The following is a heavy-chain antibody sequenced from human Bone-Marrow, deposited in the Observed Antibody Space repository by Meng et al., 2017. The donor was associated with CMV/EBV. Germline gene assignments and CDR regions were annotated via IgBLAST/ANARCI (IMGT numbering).Heavy chain of an antibody. CDR2: INWSGTST. J-gene: IGHJ1*01. Sequence: GGSLRLSCAASGFTFDDHGMAWARQVPGKGLEWVSGINWSGTSTGYADSVKGRVTISRDNAKNSVFLQMTSLRAEDSASYFCARGGGSDFREFYQNWGQGTLVTVSS. CDR1: GFTFDDHG. CDR3: ARGGGSDFREFYQN. V-gene: IGHV3-20*04. D-gene: IGHD2-21*02.